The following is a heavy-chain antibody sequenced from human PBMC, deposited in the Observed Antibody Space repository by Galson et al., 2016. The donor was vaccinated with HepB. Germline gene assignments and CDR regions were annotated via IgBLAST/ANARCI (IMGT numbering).Heavy chain of an antibody. CDR2: INPNSGGT. D-gene: IGHD4-17*01. V-gene: IGHV1-2*04. CDR1: GYTFIGYY. CDR3: ARDEYGTTSGMDV. J-gene: IGHJ6*02. Sequence: SVKVSCKASGYTFIGYYIHWARQVPGLGLEWMGWINPNSGGTTYSQKFQGWVTMTRDTSISTAYMELSRLRSDDTAVYYCARDEYGTTSGMDVWGQGTTVTVSS.